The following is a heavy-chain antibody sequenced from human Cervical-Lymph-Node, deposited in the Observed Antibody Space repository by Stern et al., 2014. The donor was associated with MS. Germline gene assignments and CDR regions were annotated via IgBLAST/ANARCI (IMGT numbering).Heavy chain of an antibody. J-gene: IGHJ4*02. D-gene: IGHD6-13*01. V-gene: IGHV3-30*04. CDR2: ISYDGGSY. Sequence: QVQLVESGGGVVQPGTSLRLSCAASGFTFSSYAMYWVRQAPGKGLEGVAVISYDGGSYFHADPVKGRFTISRDNSKNTLYLQMNTLRPEDTAVYYCAREIIGALAMAAVGTDWGQGTLVTVSS. CDR3: AREIIGALAMAAVGTD. CDR1: GFTFSSYA.